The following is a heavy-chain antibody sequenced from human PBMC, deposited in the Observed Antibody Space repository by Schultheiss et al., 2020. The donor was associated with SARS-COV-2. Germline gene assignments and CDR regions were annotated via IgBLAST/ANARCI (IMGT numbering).Heavy chain of an antibody. CDR3: AKDQLRKPPYYYGMDV. D-gene: IGHD1-7*01. V-gene: IGHV3-30-3*01. CDR2: ISYDGSNK. J-gene: IGHJ6*02. CDR1: GFTFSSYA. Sequence: SCAASGFTFSSYAMHWVRQAPGKGLEWVAVISYDGSNKYYADSVKGRFTISRDNSKNTLYLQMNSLRAEDTAVYYCAKDQLRKPPYYYGMDVWGQGTTVTVSS.